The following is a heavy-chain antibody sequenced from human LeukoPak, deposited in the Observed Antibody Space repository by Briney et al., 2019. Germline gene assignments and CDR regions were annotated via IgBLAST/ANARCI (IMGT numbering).Heavy chain of an antibody. J-gene: IGHJ4*02. CDR2: INSDGSSI. Sequence: PGGSLRLSCAAPGFSFSSYWMHWVRQAPGKGLVWVSRINSDGSSIKYADSVKGRFTISRDNAKNTLYLQMNSLRAEDTAVYFCAKRGVVIRVILVGFHKQAYYFDSWGQGALVTVSS. V-gene: IGHV3-74*03. CDR1: GFSFSSYW. D-gene: IGHD3-10*01. CDR3: AKRGVVIRVILVGFHKQAYYFDS.